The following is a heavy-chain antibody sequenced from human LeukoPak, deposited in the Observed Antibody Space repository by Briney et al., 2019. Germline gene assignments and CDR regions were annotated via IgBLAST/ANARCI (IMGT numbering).Heavy chain of an antibody. V-gene: IGHV3-23*01. CDR3: SSLLVVVVPAAREQADY. CDR2: ISGSGGST. D-gene: IGHD2-2*01. CDR1: GFTFSSYA. J-gene: IGHJ4*02. Sequence: GGSLRLSCAASGFTFSSYAMSWVRQAPGKGLEWVSAISGSGGSTYYADSVKGRFTISRDNSKNTLYLQMNSLRAEDTAVYYCSSLLVVVVPAAREQADYWGQGTLVTVSS.